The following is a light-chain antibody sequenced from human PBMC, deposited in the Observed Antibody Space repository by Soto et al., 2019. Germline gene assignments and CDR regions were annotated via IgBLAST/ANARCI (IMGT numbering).Light chain of an antibody. Sequence: QSALTQPASVSGSPGQSIIISCTGTSSDVGAYNYVSWYQQYPGRAPKLIIYEVSNRPSGVSDRFSGSKSGNTASLTVSGLQAEDEADYYCSLFAGSNNFPYVFGTGTKLTVL. CDR3: SLFAGSNNFPYV. CDR1: SSDVGAYNY. V-gene: IGLV2-14*01. J-gene: IGLJ1*01. CDR2: EVS.